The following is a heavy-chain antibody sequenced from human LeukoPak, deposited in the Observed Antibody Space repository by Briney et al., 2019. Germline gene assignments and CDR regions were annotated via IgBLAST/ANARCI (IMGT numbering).Heavy chain of an antibody. V-gene: IGHV3-48*03. CDR3: VRLGSGAFDI. D-gene: IGHD1-14*01. CDR2: ISSGGDTI. J-gene: IGHJ3*02. Sequence: GGSLRLSCAASDFIFNIYEVNWVRQAPGKGLEWLSYISSGGDTIYNADSVKGRFTISRDNAKKSLYLQMNSLRAEDTAVYYCVRLGSGAFDIWGQGTMVTVSS. CDR1: DFIFNIYE.